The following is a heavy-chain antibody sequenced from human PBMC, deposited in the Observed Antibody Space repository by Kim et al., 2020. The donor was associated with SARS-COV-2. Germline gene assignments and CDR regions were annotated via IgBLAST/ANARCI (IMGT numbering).Heavy chain of an antibody. J-gene: IGHJ4*02. CDR3: VKRGYSSTSSFGY. Sequence: GGSLRLSCAASGFTFSSYWMHWVRQAPGKGLVWVSRISDGGSRTNYADSVKGRFTVSRDNSKNMLYLEMTSLRAEDTALYYCVKRGYSSTSSFGYWGQGTLVTVSS. CDR1: GFTFSSYW. CDR2: ISDGGSRT. V-gene: IGHV3-74*01. D-gene: IGHD6-13*01.